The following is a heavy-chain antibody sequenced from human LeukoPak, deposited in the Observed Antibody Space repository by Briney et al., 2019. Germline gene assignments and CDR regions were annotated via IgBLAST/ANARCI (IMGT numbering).Heavy chain of an antibody. J-gene: IGHJ4*02. CDR2: ISYDGSNK. V-gene: IGHV3-30*03. CDR1: GFTFSSYG. D-gene: IGHD3-22*01. CDR3: AGYYYDSSGYYSSY. Sequence: GGSLRLSCAASGFTFSSYGMHWVRQAPGKGLEWVAVISYDGSNKYYADSVKGRFTISRGNSKNTLYLQMNSLRAEDTAVYYCAGYYYDSSGYYSSYWGQGTLVTVSS.